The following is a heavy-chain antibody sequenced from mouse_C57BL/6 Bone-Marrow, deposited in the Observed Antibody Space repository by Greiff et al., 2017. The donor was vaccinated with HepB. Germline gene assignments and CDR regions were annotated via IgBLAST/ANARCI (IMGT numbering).Heavy chain of an antibody. Sequence: QVQPQQSGAELARPGASVKLSCKASGYTFTSYGISWVKQRTGQGLEWIGEIYPRSGNTYYNEKFKGKATLTADKSSSTAYMELRSLTSEDSAVYFCARGDGPWGQGTLVTVSA. V-gene: IGHV1-81*01. CDR2: IYPRSGNT. J-gene: IGHJ3*01. CDR1: GYTFTSYG. D-gene: IGHD2-3*01. CDR3: ARGDGP.